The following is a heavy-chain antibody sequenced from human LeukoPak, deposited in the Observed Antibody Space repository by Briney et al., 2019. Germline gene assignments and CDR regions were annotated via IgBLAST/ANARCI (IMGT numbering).Heavy chain of an antibody. V-gene: IGHV4-61*02. CDR3: ARDRGIFGALDY. D-gene: IGHD3-3*02. CDR1: GGSVSSGNYY. Sequence: PSETLSLTCTVSVSGGSVSSGNYYWSWIRQPAGKGLEWIGRIYTSGSTNYNPSLKSRVTISVDTSKNQFSLKLSSVTAADTAVYYCARDRGIFGALDYWGQGTLVTVSS. J-gene: IGHJ4*02. CDR2: IYTSGST.